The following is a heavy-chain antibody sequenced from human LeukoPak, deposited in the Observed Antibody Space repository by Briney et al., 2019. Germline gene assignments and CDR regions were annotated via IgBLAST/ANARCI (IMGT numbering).Heavy chain of an antibody. CDR3: AKQPLNDYIWEN. CDR2: ISGSGAAT. CDR1: GFTFNNYA. V-gene: IGHV3-23*01. J-gene: IGHJ4*02. D-gene: IGHD3-16*01. Sequence: GGSLTLSCATSGFTFNNYAMTWVRQAPGKGLEWVSTISGSGAATYYADPVKGRFTISRDNSKNTMYLQMTSLRAEDTAVYYCAKQPLNDYIWENWGEGTLVTVSS.